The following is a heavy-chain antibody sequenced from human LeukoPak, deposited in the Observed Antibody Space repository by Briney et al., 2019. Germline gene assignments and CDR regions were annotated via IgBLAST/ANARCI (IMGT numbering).Heavy chain of an antibody. CDR2: IYYSGST. CDR3: ARQPTVMEAIDP. V-gene: IGHV4-59*08. D-gene: IGHD4-17*01. CDR1: GGSFSGYY. J-gene: IGHJ5*02. Sequence: PSETLSLTCAVYGGSFSGYYWSWIRQPPGKGLEWIGYIYYSGSTNYNPSLKSRVTISVDTSKNQFSLKLSSVTAADTAVYYCARQPTVMEAIDPWGQGTLVTVSS.